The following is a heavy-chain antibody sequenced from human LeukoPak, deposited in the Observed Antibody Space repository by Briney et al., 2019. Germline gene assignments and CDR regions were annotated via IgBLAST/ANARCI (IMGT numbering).Heavy chain of an antibody. D-gene: IGHD3-10*01. V-gene: IGHV1-69*13. J-gene: IGHJ6*02. CDR3: ARRALWFGGYGMDV. CDR2: IIPIFGTA. CDR1: GYTFTSYA. Sequence: SVTVSCKASGYTFTSYAISWVRQAPGQGLEWMGGIIPIFGTANYAQKFQGRVTITADESTSTAYMELSSLRSEDTAVYYCARRALWFGGYGMDVWGQGTTVTVSS.